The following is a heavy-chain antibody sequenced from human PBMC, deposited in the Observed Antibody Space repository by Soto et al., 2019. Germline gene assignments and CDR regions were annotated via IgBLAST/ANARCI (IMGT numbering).Heavy chain of an antibody. J-gene: IGHJ1*01. Sequence: QVQLVQSGAEVKKPGASVKVSCKASGYSFTSYDINWVRQATGQGLEWMGWMNPNSGNTGYAQKFQGRVTMTRNTSMSTAYMELSSLRSEDTAVYYCARVSMGSSSEDFQPWGQGTLVTVSS. V-gene: IGHV1-8*01. CDR1: GYSFTSYD. D-gene: IGHD6-6*01. CDR3: ARVSMGSSSEDFQP. CDR2: MNPNSGNT.